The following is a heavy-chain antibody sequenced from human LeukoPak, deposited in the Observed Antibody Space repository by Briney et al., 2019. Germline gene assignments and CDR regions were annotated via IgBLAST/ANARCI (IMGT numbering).Heavy chain of an antibody. CDR1: GFTFDDYA. CDR2: ISWNSGSI. Sequence: PGRSLRLSCAASGFTFDDYAMHWVRQAPGKGLEWVSGISWNSGSIGYADSVKGRSTISRDNAKNSLYLQMNSLRAEDTALYYCAKDSGSYYDAFDIWGQGTMVTVSS. J-gene: IGHJ3*02. D-gene: IGHD1-26*01. V-gene: IGHV3-9*01. CDR3: AKDSGSYYDAFDI.